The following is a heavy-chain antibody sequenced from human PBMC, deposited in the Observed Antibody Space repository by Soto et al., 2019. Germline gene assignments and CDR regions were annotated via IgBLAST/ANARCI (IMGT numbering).Heavy chain of an antibody. V-gene: IGHV4-34*01. J-gene: IGHJ3*02. D-gene: IGHD2-15*01. CDR3: ARGGYCSGGSCYFAAFDI. CDR2: INHSGST. Sequence: QVQLQQWGAGLLKPSETLSLTCAVDGGSFSGYYWSWIRQPQGKGLERIGEINHSGSTNYNPSLKSRRTISVDTAKNQFSRKLSSVTAADTAVYYCARGGYCSGGSCYFAAFDIWGQETMVTVSS. CDR1: GGSFSGYY.